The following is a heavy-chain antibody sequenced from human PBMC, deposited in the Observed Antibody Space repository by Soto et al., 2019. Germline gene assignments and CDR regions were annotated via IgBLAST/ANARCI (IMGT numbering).Heavy chain of an antibody. D-gene: IGHD3-22*01. CDR3: AREGVYHSSTGYRPHGY. Sequence: SETLSLTCTVSGGSISSGGYHWSWIRQHPGKGLEWIGYMYYSGSTSYNPSLKSRVAFSMDTSKNQFSLKLSSVTAADTAVYYCAREGVYHSSTGYRPHGYWGQGTLGTVSS. V-gene: IGHV4-31*03. J-gene: IGHJ4*02. CDR1: GGSISSGGYH. CDR2: MYYSGST.